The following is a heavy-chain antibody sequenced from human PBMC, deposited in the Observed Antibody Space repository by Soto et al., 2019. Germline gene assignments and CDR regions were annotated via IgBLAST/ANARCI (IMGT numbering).Heavy chain of an antibody. Sequence: QLQLQESGSGLVKPSQTLSLTCAVSGGSISSGGYSWSWIRQPPGKGLEWIGYIYHSGSTYYNPCLKSRVTISVDRSKNQFSLKLSSVTAADTAVYYCARGLAAAAGPEYFQHWGQGTLVTVSS. J-gene: IGHJ1*01. CDR1: GGSISSGGYS. CDR2: IYHSGST. CDR3: ARGLAAAAGPEYFQH. D-gene: IGHD6-13*01. V-gene: IGHV4-30-2*01.